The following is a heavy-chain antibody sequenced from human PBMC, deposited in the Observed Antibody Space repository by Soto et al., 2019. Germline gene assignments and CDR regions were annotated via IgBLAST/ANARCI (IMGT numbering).Heavy chain of an antibody. CDR2: IGPKSGCT. Sequence: ASVKVSFKASGYTFTDYYLHWLRQAPGQGFEWMGWIGPKSGCTNYAKKFQGWVTMTRDTSINTVYMELSSLKSDDTAVYYCVREAAMVPRPANAFDIWGQGTMVTVSS. D-gene: IGHD5-18*01. CDR3: VREAAMVPRPANAFDI. CDR1: GYTFTDYY. V-gene: IGHV1-2*04. J-gene: IGHJ3*02.